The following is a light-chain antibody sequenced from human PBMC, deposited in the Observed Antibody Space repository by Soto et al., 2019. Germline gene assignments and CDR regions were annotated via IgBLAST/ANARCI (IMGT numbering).Light chain of an antibody. CDR1: QNLNSY. CDR2: ATS. V-gene: IGKV3-11*01. Sequence: EIVLTQSPATLSLSPGERATLSCRASQNLNSYLAWYQQKPGQAPRVLIYATSNRATGIPARFSGSGSGTHFTLRTSSLEPEDFAVYYCQQRSSWPFTFGPGTKVDIK. J-gene: IGKJ3*01. CDR3: QQRSSWPFT.